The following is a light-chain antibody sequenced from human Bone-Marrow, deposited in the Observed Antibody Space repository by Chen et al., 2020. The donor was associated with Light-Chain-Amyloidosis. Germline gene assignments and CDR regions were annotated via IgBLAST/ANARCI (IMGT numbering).Light chain of an antibody. CDR3: RVWDSSSDRPV. CDR2: DNS. V-gene: IGLV3-21*02. CDR1: NIGSTS. Sequence: SYVLTQPSSLSVAPGQTATIACGGNNIGSTSVNWYQQTPCQAPLLVVFDNSDRPSRIPARLSGSNSGHKAALTISRVEAGDEADYYCRVWDSSSDRPVFGGGTKLTVL. J-gene: IGLJ3*02.